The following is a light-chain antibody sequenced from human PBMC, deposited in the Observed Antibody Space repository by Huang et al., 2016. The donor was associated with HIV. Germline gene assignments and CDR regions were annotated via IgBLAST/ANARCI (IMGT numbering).Light chain of an antibody. CDR2: AAS. CDR1: QSISRY. J-gene: IGKJ5*01. Sequence: DIQLNQSPSSLSAFVGDRITITCRASQSISRYLNWYQPKPGKAPKVLIYAASSLQSGVPSRFSGSVSGTDFTLAINSLQPEDFATYYCQQTYSTPITFGQGTRLEIK. V-gene: IGKV1-39*01. CDR3: QQTYSTPIT.